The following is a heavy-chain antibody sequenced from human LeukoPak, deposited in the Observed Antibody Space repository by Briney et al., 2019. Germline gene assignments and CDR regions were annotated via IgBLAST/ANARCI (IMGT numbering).Heavy chain of an antibody. CDR3: ATGLYYDILTGYYSRKEGYYFDY. V-gene: IGHV1-24*01. CDR2: FDPEDGET. D-gene: IGHD3-9*01. Sequence: ASVKVSCKVSGYTLTELSMHRVRQAPGKGLEWMGGFDPEDGETIYAQKFQGRVTMTEDTSTDTAYMELSSLRSEDTAVYYCATGLYYDILTGYYSRKEGYYFDYWGQGTLVTVSS. CDR1: GYTLTELS. J-gene: IGHJ4*02.